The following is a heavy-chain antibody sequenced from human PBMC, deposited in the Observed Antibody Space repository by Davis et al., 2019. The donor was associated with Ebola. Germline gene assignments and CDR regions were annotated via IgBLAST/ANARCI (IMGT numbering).Heavy chain of an antibody. CDR1: GGSFSGYY. J-gene: IGHJ4*02. CDR2: INHSGSP. Sequence: MPSETLSLTCAVYGGSFSGYYWSWIRQPPGTGLEWTGVINHSGSPNYNPSLKSRVTISVDTSKNQFSLKLSSVTAADTAVYYCARGRDYIWGSYRFVYWGQGTLVTVSS. D-gene: IGHD3-16*02. V-gene: IGHV4-34*01. CDR3: ARGRDYIWGSYRFVY.